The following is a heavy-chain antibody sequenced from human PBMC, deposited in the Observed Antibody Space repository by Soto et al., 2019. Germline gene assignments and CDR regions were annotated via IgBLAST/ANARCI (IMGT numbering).Heavy chain of an antibody. Sequence: QVQLVESGGGVVQPGRSLRLSCAASGFTFSSYGMHWVRQAPGKGLEWVAVISYDGSNKYYADSVKGRFTISRDNSKNTVELPMNSLRGEDTAVYYCAKGSTSKNRGYSEFDHWGPGTLVTVPS. CDR2: ISYDGSNK. V-gene: IGHV3-30*18. D-gene: IGHD3-22*01. J-gene: IGHJ4*02. CDR3: AKGSTSKNRGYSEFDH. CDR1: GFTFSSYG.